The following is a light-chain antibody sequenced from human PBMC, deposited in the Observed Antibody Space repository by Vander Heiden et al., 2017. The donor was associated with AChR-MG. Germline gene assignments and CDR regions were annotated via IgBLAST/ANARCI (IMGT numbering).Light chain of an antibody. J-gene: IGKJ1*01. CDR3: LQRTNWPQT. V-gene: IGKV3-11*01. Sequence: EIVLTQSPATLSLSPGERATLSCRASQSVSSYLAWYQQKPGQAPRLLIYNVSNRATGIPARFSGSGSGTDFTLTISSLEPEDFAVYYCLQRTNWPQTFGQGTKVEIK. CDR2: NVS. CDR1: QSVSSY.